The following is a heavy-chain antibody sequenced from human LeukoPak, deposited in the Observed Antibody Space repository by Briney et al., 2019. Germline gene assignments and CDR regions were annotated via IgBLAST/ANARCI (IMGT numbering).Heavy chain of an antibody. V-gene: IGHV3-30*18. CDR3: AKDLGVGGYLLFDYITSGLDS. D-gene: IGHD2/OR15-2a*01. J-gene: IGHJ4*02. CDR1: GFSFSSYG. CDR2: ISYDGSNE. Sequence: GRSLRLSCAASGFSFSSYGMHWVRQAPGKGLEWVAVISYDGSNEYFADSVKGRFTVSRDNSKNTLYLQMNSLRPEDTAVYYCAKDLGVGGYLLFDYITSGLDSWGQGTLVTVSS.